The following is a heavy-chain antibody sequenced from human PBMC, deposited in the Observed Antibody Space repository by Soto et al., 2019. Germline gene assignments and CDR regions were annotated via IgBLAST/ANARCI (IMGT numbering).Heavy chain of an antibody. CDR1: GYTFTIYY. J-gene: IGHJ6*02. CDR3: AKNWQPPYYYYGMDV. Sequence: ASVKVSCRASGYTFTIYYINWVRQATGQGLEWMGWMNPNSGNTGYAQKFQGRVTMTRDTSITTAYMELSSLRSEDRAVYYCAKNWQPPYYYYGMDVWGQGTTVTVSS. CDR2: MNPNSGNT. V-gene: IGHV1-8*01.